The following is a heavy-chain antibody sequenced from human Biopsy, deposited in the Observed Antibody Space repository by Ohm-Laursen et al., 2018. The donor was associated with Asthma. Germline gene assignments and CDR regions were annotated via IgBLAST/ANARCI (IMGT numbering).Heavy chain of an antibody. CDR3: ARGYSGSDRIVYYYSGLEV. J-gene: IGHJ6*02. D-gene: IGHD5-12*01. V-gene: IGHV1-69*13. Sequence: SVKVSCKASGDSFSNYAISWVRQAPGQGLEWMGGIIPIFGTANYAQKFQGRVTITADESTSTAYMELSSLSSEDTAVYYCARGYSGSDRIVYYYSGLEVWGQGTTVTASS. CDR2: IIPIFGTA. CDR1: GDSFSNYA.